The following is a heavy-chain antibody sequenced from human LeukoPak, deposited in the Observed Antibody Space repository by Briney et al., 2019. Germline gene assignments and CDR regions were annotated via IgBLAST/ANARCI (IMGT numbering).Heavy chain of an antibody. CDR1: GGSISSYY. D-gene: IGHD6-13*01. J-gene: IGHJ5*02. Sequence: SETLSLTCTVSGGSISSYYWSWIRQPPGKRLEWIGSIYYSGSTYYNPSLKSRVTISVDASKNQFSLKLSSVTAADTAVYYCARGSSWYLDWFDPWGQGTLVTVSS. CDR2: IYYSGST. CDR3: ARGSSWYLDWFDP. V-gene: IGHV4-39*07.